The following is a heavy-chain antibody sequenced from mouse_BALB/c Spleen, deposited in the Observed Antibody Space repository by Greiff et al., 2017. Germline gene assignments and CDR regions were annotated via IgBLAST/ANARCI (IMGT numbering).Heavy chain of an antibody. D-gene: IGHD2-4*01. Sequence: LQQSGPGLVKPSQSLSLTCSVTGYSITSGYYWNWIRQFPGNKLEWMGYISYDGSNNYNPSLKNRISITRDTSKNQFFLKLNSVTTEDTATYYCARVFYYDYDVGAMDYWGQGTSVTVSS. V-gene: IGHV3-6*02. CDR2: ISYDGSN. J-gene: IGHJ4*01. CDR1: GYSITSGYY. CDR3: ARVFYYDYDVGAMDY.